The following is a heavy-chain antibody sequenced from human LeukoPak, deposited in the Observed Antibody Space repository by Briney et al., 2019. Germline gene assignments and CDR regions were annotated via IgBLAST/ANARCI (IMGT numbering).Heavy chain of an antibody. V-gene: IGHV3-30*04. CDR3: ARARGLFDFGAFDI. J-gene: IGHJ3*02. CDR2: ISYDGSNK. CDR1: GFTFSSYA. D-gene: IGHD3-3*01. Sequence: GGSLRLSCAASGFTFSSYAMHWVRQAPGKGLEWVAVISYDGSNKYYADSVKGRFTISRDNSKNTLYLQMNSLRAEGTAVYYCARARGLFDFGAFDIWGQGTMVTVSS.